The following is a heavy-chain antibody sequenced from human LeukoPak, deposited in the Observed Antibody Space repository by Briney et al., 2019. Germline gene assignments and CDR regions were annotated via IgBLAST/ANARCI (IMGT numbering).Heavy chain of an antibody. J-gene: IGHJ4*02. CDR2: MNPNSGNT. CDR1: GYTFTSYD. Sequence: GASVKVSCKASGYTFTSYDINWVRQATGQGLEWMGWMNPNSGNTGYAQKFQGRVTMTRNTSISTAYMELSSLRSEVTAVYYCARGYCSGGSCSESFDYWGQGTLVTVSS. CDR3: ARGYCSGGSCSESFDY. D-gene: IGHD2-15*01. V-gene: IGHV1-8*01.